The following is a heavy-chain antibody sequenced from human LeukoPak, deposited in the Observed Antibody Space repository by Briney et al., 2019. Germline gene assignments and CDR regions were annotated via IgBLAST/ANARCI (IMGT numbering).Heavy chain of an antibody. CDR3: ARHNPSYKYCSGGSCLMDV. Sequence: GGSLKIPCKGSGYSFTSYWIGWVRQMPGKGLEWMGIIYPGDSDTRYSPSFQGQVTISADKSISTAYLQWSSLKASDTAMYYCARHNPSYKYCSGGSCLMDVWGKGTTVTVSS. J-gene: IGHJ6*03. CDR1: GYSFTSYW. D-gene: IGHD2-15*01. V-gene: IGHV5-51*01. CDR2: IYPGDSDT.